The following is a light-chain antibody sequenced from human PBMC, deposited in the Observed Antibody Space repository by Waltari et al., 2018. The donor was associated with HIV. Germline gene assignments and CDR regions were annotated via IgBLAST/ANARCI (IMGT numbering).Light chain of an antibody. CDR3: ATLDDSLNGPI. Sequence: QSVLTQSPSASGTPGQRVTISCSGGSSNIGRNGVDWYQQFPGTAPKLLIYSNNQRPSGVPDRFSGSKSGTSASLAISGLQSEDEATYYCATLDDSLNGPIFGGGTRLTVL. V-gene: IGLV1-44*01. CDR1: SSNIGRNG. CDR2: SNN. J-gene: IGLJ2*01.